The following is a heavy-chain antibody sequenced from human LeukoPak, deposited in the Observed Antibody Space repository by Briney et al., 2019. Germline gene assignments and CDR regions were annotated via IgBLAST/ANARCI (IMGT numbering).Heavy chain of an antibody. Sequence: PGGSLRLSCAASGFTFSSYSMNWVRQAPGKGPEWVSYISSTSSSIYYADSVKGRFTISRDNSKNTLYLQMNSLRAEDTAVYYCARIVGATYYFDYWGQGTLVTVSS. V-gene: IGHV3-48*01. D-gene: IGHD1-26*01. CDR1: GFTFSSYS. CDR3: ARIVGATYYFDY. CDR2: ISSTSSSI. J-gene: IGHJ4*02.